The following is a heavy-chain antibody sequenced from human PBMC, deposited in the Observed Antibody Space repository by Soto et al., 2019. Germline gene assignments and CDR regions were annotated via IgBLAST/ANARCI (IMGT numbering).Heavy chain of an antibody. CDR3: VKDKSVARYLDWLPFDY. V-gene: IGHV3-64*04. Sequence: GGSLRLSCVASGFTFSSCAMHWVRQAPGKGPEYVSAISSGGSSTYYAASVKGRFTISRDNSKNKLYLHMNSLRPEDTAVYYCVKDKSVARYLDWLPFDYWGQGTLVTGSS. D-gene: IGHD3-9*01. J-gene: IGHJ4*02. CDR1: GFTFSSCA. CDR2: ISSGGSST.